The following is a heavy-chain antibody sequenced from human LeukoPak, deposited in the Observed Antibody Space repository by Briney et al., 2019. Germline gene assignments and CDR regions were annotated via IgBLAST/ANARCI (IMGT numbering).Heavy chain of an antibody. J-gene: IGHJ4*02. CDR3: VKEVPTYGYFDY. Sequence: GGSLRLSCVASGFTFSNYAMSWFRQAPGRGLEWIAALNRGRTFFQDSVRGRCTISRDNSKNTLYLQLNSLTGDDTAVYFCVKEVPTYGYFDYWGRGTLVTVSS. D-gene: IGHD2-21*01. CDR1: GFTFSNYA. CDR2: LNRGRT. V-gene: IGHV3-23*01.